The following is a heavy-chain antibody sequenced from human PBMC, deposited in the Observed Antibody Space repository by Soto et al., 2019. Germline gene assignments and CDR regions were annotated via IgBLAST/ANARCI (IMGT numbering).Heavy chain of an antibody. Sequence: QVQLVESGGGVVQLGTSLRLSCAASGFTLNSYAMHWVRQVPGKGLEWMAFISYNGKNKYYGDSVKGRFTISRDDSTNTLYLQMSSLRSEDTAVYYCATDGVQYVVSGLYYFHYWGQGTLVTVSS. V-gene: IGHV3-30*15. CDR2: ISYNGKNK. CDR1: GFTLNSYA. J-gene: IGHJ4*02. D-gene: IGHD2-15*01. CDR3: ATDGVQYVVSGLYYFHY.